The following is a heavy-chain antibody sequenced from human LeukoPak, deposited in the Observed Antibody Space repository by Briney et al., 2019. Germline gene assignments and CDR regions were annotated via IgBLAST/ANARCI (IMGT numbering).Heavy chain of an antibody. J-gene: IGHJ4*02. CDR2: IIPIFGTA. CDR3: ARDTSRDFWSGYYIGYFDY. Sequence: SVKVSCKASGGTFSSYAISWVRQAPGQGLEWMGGIIPIFGTANYAQKFQGRVTITADESTSTAYMELSSLRSEDTAVYYCARDTSRDFWSGYYIGYFDYWGQGTLVTVSS. V-gene: IGHV1-69*13. D-gene: IGHD3-3*01. CDR1: GGTFSSYA.